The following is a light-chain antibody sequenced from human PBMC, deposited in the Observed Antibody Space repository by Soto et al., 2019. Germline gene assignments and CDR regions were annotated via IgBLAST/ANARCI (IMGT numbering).Light chain of an antibody. V-gene: IGKV3-11*01. J-gene: IGKJ1*01. CDR1: QSVSSY. Sequence: IVLTQSPATLSLSPGERVAFSCGASQSVSSYLAWYQHKPGQAPRLLIYDASKRATGIPARFSGSGSGTDFTLTISSLEPEDFAVYYCQQRSNWPPTWTFGQGTRVEIK. CDR3: QQRSNWPPTWT. CDR2: DAS.